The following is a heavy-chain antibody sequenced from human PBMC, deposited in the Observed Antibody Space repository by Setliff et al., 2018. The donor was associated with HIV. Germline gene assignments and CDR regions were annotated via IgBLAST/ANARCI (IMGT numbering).Heavy chain of an antibody. CDR2: IYNTGST. CDR1: GYSISSDYY. V-gene: IGHV4-38-2*01. D-gene: IGHD6-13*01. Sequence: PSETLSLTCAVSGYSISSDYYWGWIRQPPGKGLEWIGYIYNTGSTYHSPSLESRVTISIDTSKNQFSLKLSSVTAADTAVYFCARGRGSSSSWPIDYWGQGTLVTVSS. CDR3: ARGRGSSSSWPIDY. J-gene: IGHJ4*02.